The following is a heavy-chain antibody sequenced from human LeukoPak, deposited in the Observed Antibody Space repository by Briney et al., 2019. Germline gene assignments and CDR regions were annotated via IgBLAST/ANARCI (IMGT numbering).Heavy chain of an antibody. CDR3: ARASRSFDY. CDR2: IWNDGSNK. V-gene: IGHV3-33*01. J-gene: IGHJ4*02. Sequence: TGGSLRLSCVASGFMFSVYGMRWVRQAPGKGLEWVAVIWNDGSNKYYADSVKGRFTISRDNSKNTLYLQMNSLRAEDTAVYSCARASRSFDYWGQGTLVTVSS. CDR1: GFMFSVYG.